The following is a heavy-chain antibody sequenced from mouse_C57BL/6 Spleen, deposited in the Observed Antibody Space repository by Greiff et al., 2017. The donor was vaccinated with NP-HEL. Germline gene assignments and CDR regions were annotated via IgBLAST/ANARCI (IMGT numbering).Heavy chain of an antibody. CDR3: SEDSAAYYCACDTTVVDPFAY. J-gene: IGHJ3*01. D-gene: IGHD1-1*01. CDR1: YTFSRRVH. Sequence: VQLVESRPELARPWASVKISCQAFYTFSRRVHFAIRDTNYWMQWVKQRPGQGLEWIGAIYPGNGDTSYNQKFKGKATLTADKSSSTAYMQLSSLTSEDSAAYYCACDTTVVDPFAYWGQGTLVTVSA. CDR2: GQGLEWIG. V-gene: IGHV1-87*01.